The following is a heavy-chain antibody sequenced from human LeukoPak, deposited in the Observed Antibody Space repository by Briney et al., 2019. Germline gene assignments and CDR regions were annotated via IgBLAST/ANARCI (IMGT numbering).Heavy chain of an antibody. CDR2: ISSSSSYI. V-gene: IGHV3-21*01. CDR1: GFTFSSYS. Sequence: GGSLRLSCAASGFTFSSYSMNWVRQAPGKGLEWVSSISSSSSYIYYADSVKGRFTISRDDAKNLLYLQMNSLRAEDTAVYYCARATAVAGFDAFDIWGQGTMVTVSS. J-gene: IGHJ3*02. CDR3: ARATAVAGFDAFDI. D-gene: IGHD6-19*01.